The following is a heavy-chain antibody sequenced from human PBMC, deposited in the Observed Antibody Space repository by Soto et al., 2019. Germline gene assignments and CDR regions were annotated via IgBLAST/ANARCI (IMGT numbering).Heavy chain of an antibody. CDR3: ARNMDYYYGPGSGNGHGF. V-gene: IGHV1-2*02. Sequence: QVQWVQSGAEVKEPGDSVRVSCEASGYTFTAYYIHWVRQAPGQGLEWMGWINPKFGDTTYAQDFQGRVSMTRDMSISTVYMELSRLTSDDTAIYYCARNMDYYYGPGSGNGHGFWGQGTTVTVFS. D-gene: IGHD3-10*01. CDR2: INPKFGDT. J-gene: IGHJ6*02. CDR1: GYTFTAYY.